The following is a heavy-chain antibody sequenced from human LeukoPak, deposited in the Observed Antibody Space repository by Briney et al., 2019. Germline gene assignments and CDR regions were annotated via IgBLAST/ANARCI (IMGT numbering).Heavy chain of an antibody. CDR2: IYYSGST. J-gene: IGHJ5*02. CDR1: GGSMSSYY. CDR3: ARDRRSPQWKSLWFEP. Sequence: SETLSLTCTVSGGSMSSYYWSWIRQPPGKGLEWIGYIYYSGSTNYNPSLKSRVTISVDTSKNQFSMKLSSVTAADTAVYYCARDRRSPQWKSLWFEPWGQGTLVTVSS. D-gene: IGHD6-19*01. V-gene: IGHV4-59*01.